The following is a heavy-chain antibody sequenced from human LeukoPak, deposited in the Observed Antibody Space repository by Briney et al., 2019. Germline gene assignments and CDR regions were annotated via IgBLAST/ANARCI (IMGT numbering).Heavy chain of an antibody. CDR1: GXTFSSHE. Sequence: PGGSLRLSCAASGXTFSSHEMNWVRQAPGRGLEWVSYISRSGSSISYTDSVEGRFTISRDNAKNSLYLQMNSLRAEDTAVYYCARGSPPDYWGQGTLVTVSS. J-gene: IGHJ4*02. CDR3: ARGSPPDY. CDR2: ISRSGSSI. D-gene: IGHD2-15*01. V-gene: IGHV3-48*03.